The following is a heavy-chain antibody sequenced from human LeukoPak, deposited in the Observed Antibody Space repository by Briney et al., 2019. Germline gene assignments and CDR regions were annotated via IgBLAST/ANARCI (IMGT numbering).Heavy chain of an antibody. Sequence: SGGSLRLSCAASGFTFSSYAMSWVRQAPGKGLEWVSAISGSGGSTYYADSVKGRFTISRDNSKNTLYLQMNSLRAEDTAVYYCAKSIREYCSGGSCMFAYWGQGTLVTVSS. CDR2: ISGSGGST. CDR1: GFTFSSYA. CDR3: AKSIREYCSGGSCMFAY. V-gene: IGHV3-23*01. J-gene: IGHJ4*02. D-gene: IGHD2-15*01.